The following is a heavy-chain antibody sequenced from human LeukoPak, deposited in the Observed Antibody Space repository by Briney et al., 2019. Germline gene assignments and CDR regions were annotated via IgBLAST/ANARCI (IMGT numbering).Heavy chain of an antibody. V-gene: IGHV1-8*01. CDR3: ERCRGSNTGWRHFDY. D-gene: IGHD3-16*01. Sequence: ASVTDSHLHSGYSFTNYDFDLLRLAPGQGLEWMGWMNPNSGNTGYAQKFQGRVTITRNTSISTAYMELSSLKAEDTAVYSFERCRGSNTGWRHFDYSGEASLVTVSS. J-gene: IGHJ4*02. CDR1: GYSFTNYD. CDR2: MNPNSGNT.